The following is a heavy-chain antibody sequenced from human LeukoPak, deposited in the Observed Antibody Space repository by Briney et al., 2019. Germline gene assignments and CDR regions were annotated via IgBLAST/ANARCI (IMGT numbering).Heavy chain of an antibody. D-gene: IGHD4-23*01. Sequence: AGGSLRLSCAASGFTFDDYGMSWVRQAPGKGLEWVSGINWNGGSTGYADSVKGRFTISRDNAKNSLYLQMNSLRAEDTALYYCARDQEDDYGGYWYFDLWGRGTLVTVSS. CDR2: INWNGGST. CDR1: GFTFDDYG. V-gene: IGHV3-20*04. CDR3: ARDQEDDYGGYWYFDL. J-gene: IGHJ2*01.